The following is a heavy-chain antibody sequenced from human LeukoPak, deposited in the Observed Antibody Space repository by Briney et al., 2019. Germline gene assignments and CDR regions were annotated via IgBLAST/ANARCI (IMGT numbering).Heavy chain of an antibody. CDR1: GGSISSYY. J-gene: IGHJ6*03. D-gene: IGHD2-2*01. CDR3: ARESVVVVPAAPPHYYFYMDV. Sequence: SETLSLTCTVSGGSISSYYWSWIRQPPGKGLEWIGRIYTSGSTTYNPSLKSRITISGDTSKNQFSLRLSSVTAADTAVYYCARESVVVVPAAPPHYYFYMDVWGKGTTVTISS. V-gene: IGHV4-4*08. CDR2: IYTSGST.